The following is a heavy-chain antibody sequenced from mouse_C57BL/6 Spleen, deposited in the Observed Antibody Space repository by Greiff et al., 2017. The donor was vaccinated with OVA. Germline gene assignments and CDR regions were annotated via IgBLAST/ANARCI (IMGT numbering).Heavy chain of an antibody. Sequence: VQLQQSGPELVKPGASVKMSCKASGYTFTDYNMHWVKQSHGKSLEWIGYINPNNGGTSYNQKFKGKATLTVNKSSSTAYMELRSLTSEDSAVYYCARGVYYGNYCYFDYWGQGTTLTVSS. CDR1: GYTFTDYN. V-gene: IGHV1-22*01. J-gene: IGHJ2*01. D-gene: IGHD2-1*01. CDR3: ARGVYYGNYCYFDY. CDR2: INPNNGGT.